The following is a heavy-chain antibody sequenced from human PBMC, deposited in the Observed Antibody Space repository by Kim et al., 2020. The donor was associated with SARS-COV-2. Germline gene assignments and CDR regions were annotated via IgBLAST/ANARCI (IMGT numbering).Heavy chain of an antibody. Sequence: SETLSLTCAVYGGSFSGYYWSWIRQPPGKGLEWIGEINHSGSTNYNPSLKSRVTISVDTSKNQFSLKLSSVTAADTAVYYCARGPRYNWNYNGLGYWGQGTLVTVSS. CDR1: GGSFSGYY. D-gene: IGHD1-7*01. CDR3: ARGPRYNWNYNGLGY. J-gene: IGHJ4*02. V-gene: IGHV4-34*01. CDR2: INHSGST.